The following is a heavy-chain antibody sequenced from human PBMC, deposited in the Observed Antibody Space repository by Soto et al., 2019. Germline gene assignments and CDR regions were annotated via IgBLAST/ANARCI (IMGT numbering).Heavy chain of an antibody. CDR1: GGSVSSGSYY. CDR3: ASTFPPTCYDFWSGYFTPYYCYGMDV. CDR2: IYYSGST. Sequence: PSETLSLTCTVSGGSVSSGSYYWSWIRQPPGKGLEWIGYIYYSGSTNYNPSLKSRVTISVDTSKNQFSLKLSSVTAADTAVYYCASTFPPTCYDFWSGYFTPYYCYGMDVWGQGTTVTVSS. D-gene: IGHD3-3*01. V-gene: IGHV4-61*01. J-gene: IGHJ6*02.